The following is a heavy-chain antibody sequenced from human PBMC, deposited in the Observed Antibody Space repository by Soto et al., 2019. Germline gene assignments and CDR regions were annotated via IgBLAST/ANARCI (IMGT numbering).Heavy chain of an antibody. CDR1: GFTFSSFS. J-gene: IGHJ4*02. V-gene: IGHV3-23*01. D-gene: IGHD6-25*01. Sequence: GGSLILSCASSGFTFSSFSMSWVRQAPGKGLEWVSAISGSGGSTYYADSVKGRFTISRDNSKNTLYLQMNSLRAEDTAVYYCAKDEPIAADTPYWGQGTLVTVSS. CDR3: AKDEPIAADTPY. CDR2: ISGSGGST.